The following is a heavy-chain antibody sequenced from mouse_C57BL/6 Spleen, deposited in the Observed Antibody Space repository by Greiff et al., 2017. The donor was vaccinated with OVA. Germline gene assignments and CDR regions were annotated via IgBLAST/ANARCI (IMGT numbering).Heavy chain of an antibody. CDR3: ARGPSVDAMDY. CDR1: GFTFSDYG. J-gene: IGHJ4*01. V-gene: IGHV5-17*01. CDR2: ISSGSSTI. Sequence: EVHLVESGGGLVKPGGSLKLSCAASGFTFSDYGMHWVRQAPEQGLEWVAYISSGSSTIYYADTVKGRCTISRDNAKNTLFLQMTSLRSEDTAMYYCARGPSVDAMDYWGQGTSVTVSS. D-gene: IGHD1-1*01.